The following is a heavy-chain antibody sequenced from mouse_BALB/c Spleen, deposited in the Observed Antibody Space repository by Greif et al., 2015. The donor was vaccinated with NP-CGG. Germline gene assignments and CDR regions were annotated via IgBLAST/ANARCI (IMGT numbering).Heavy chain of an antibody. CDR2: ILPGSGST. Sequence: VQLQQSGAELMKPGASVKISCKATGYTFSSYWIEWVKQRPGHGLEWIGEILPGSGSTNYNEKFKGKATFTADTSSNTAYMQLSSLTSEYSAVYDCARGYDGRDFDYWGQGTTLTVSS. CDR3: ARGYDGRDFDY. J-gene: IGHJ2*01. D-gene: IGHD2-14*01. CDR1: GYTFSSYW. V-gene: IGHV1-9*01.